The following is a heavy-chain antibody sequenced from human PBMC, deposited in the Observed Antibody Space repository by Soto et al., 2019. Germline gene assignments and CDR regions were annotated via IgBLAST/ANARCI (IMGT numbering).Heavy chain of an antibody. CDR3: VRDGTKTLRDWFDP. Sequence: SETLSLTCAVSGGSISSGSYYWSWIRQPPGKGLEWIGYIYYSGSTNYNPSLKSRVTISVDTSKKQFSLKLRSVTAADTAVYYCVRDGTKTLRDWFDPWGQGISVTVSS. D-gene: IGHD1-1*01. CDR1: GGSISSGSYY. CDR2: IYYSGST. J-gene: IGHJ5*02. V-gene: IGHV4-61*01.